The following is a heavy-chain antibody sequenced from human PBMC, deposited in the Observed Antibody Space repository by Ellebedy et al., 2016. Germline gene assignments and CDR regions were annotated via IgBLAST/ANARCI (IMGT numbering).Heavy chain of an antibody. CDR2: KHSSGSG. J-gene: IGHJ3*02. CDR1: GGSITTYF. Sequence: SETLSLXXTVSGGSITTYFWSWVRQPPGKGLEWIGYKHSSGSGNSIPSLKGRVTISIDTSRSQFSLKLTSVTAADTARYYCARDTFQSDSANWQDGFDIWGPGTMVTVSS. D-gene: IGHD3-16*01. CDR3: ARDTFQSDSANWQDGFDI. V-gene: IGHV4-59*01.